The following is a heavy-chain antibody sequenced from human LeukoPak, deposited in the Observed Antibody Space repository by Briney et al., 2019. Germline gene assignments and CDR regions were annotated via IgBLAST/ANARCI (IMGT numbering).Heavy chain of an antibody. D-gene: IGHD4-17*01. J-gene: IGHJ6*03. Sequence: SETLSLTCTVSGASMRTYYGAWIRQPPGKVLEWIGCIYHSGNNNYNPSMMSRVNISLETNKKEFSFHLKSVTAADTGIYYCARARDYGDYMDVWGNGTTVSVSS. CDR2: IYHSGNN. V-gene: IGHV4-59*01. CDR1: GASMRTYY. CDR3: ARARDYGDYMDV.